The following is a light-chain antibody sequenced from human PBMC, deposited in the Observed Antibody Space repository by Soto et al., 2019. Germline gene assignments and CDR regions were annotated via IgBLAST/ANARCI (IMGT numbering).Light chain of an antibody. J-gene: IGKJ2*01. V-gene: IGKV3-15*01. CDR2: RAS. CDR3: QQYNNWPYT. Sequence: EIVMTQSPATLSVSPGGSATLSCRASQHVSSNFAWYRQKPGQAPTLLIYRASTRATGIPARFSGSGSGTEXXXXXXXXXSEDFAVYYCQQYNNWPYTFGQGTKLEIK. CDR1: QHVSSN.